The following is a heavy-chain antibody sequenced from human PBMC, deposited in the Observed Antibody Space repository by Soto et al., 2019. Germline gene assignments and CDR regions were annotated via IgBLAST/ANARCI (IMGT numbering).Heavy chain of an antibody. D-gene: IGHD1-26*01. CDR1: GGSISSSNW. CDR3: ARAGGSYYSRHYGMDV. Sequence: SETLSLTCAVSGGSISSSNWWSWVRQPPGKGLEWIGEIYHSGSTNYNPSLKSRVTISVDKSKNQFSLKLSSVTAADTAVYYCARAGGSYYSRHYGMDVWGQGTTVTVSS. V-gene: IGHV4-4*02. CDR2: IYHSGST. J-gene: IGHJ6*02.